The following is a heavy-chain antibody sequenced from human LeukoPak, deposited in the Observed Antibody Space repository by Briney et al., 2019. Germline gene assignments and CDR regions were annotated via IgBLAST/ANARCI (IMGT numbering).Heavy chain of an antibody. V-gene: IGHV5-10-1*01. CDR2: IDPSDSYT. J-gene: IGHJ4*02. D-gene: IGHD6-19*01. CDR1: GYSFTSYW. CDR3: ARHRTGFSSGWYDY. Sequence: GESLQISCKGSGYSFTSYWITWVRQVPGKGLEWMGNIDPSDSYTNYSPSFQGHVTISADKSISTAYLQWSSLKASDTAIYYCARHRTGFSSGWYDYWGQGTLVAVSA.